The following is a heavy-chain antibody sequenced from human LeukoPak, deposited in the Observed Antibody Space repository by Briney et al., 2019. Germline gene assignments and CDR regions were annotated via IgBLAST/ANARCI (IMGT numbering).Heavy chain of an antibody. CDR2: IYFTGNT. Sequence: SETLSLTCTVSGGSISSYFWTWIRQPPGRGLEWIGYIYFTGNTNYNPSLESRVTLSVDTSKNQFSLKLSSVAAADTAVYFCARSISPDNFDMWGPGTMVTVSS. CDR3: ARSISPDNFDM. V-gene: IGHV4-59*01. CDR1: GGSISSYF. J-gene: IGHJ3*02. D-gene: IGHD1-14*01.